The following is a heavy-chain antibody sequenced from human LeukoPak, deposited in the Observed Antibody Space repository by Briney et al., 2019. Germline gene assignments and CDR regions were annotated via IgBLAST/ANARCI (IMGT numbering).Heavy chain of an antibody. V-gene: IGHV1-2*02. D-gene: IGHD2-21*02. J-gene: IGHJ4*02. CDR3: VREGNELLSKNFDY. CDR1: GFTFTTYY. Sequence: GASVKVSCKASGFTFTTYYIRWVRQAPGQGLEWMGYINPHSGGTSSPQKFQGRVTMTTDTPISAAYMELSSLISDDTAMYYCVREGNELLSKNFDYWGQGTLVTVSS. CDR2: INPHSGGT.